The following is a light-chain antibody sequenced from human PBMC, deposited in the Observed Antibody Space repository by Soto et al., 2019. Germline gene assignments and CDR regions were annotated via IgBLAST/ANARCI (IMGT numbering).Light chain of an antibody. CDR2: GAS. Sequence: EIVLTQSPGTLSLSPGERATLSCRASQSVSSNCLAWYQQKPGQAPRLLIYGASTRATGIPDRFSGSGSGTDFTLTISRLEPEDFAVSYCQQYGNSPAWTFGHGTKVEIK. V-gene: IGKV3-20*01. J-gene: IGKJ1*01. CDR3: QQYGNSPAWT. CDR1: QSVSSNC.